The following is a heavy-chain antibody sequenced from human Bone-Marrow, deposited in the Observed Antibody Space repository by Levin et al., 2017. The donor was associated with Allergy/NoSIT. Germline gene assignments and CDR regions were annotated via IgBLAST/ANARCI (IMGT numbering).Heavy chain of an antibody. V-gene: IGHV4-38-2*01. CDR2: IYHSGNT. J-gene: IGHJ5*01. Sequence: SETLSLTCVVSGYSISSNCYWGWIRQPPGKGLEWIGNIYHSGNTFYNPSLRSRVTISVDTSKNQFSLKLNSVTAADTALYYCAGYCGDLIENWFDSWGQGTLVTVSS. D-gene: IGHD3-22*01. CDR3: AGYCGDLIENWFDS. CDR1: GYSISSNCY.